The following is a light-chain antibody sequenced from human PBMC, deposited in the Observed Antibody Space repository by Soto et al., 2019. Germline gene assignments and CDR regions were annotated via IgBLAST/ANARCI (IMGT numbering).Light chain of an antibody. Sequence: QSALTQPASVSGSPGQSITISCTGTSSDVGGYNYVSWYQQHPGKAPKLMIYAVSNRPSGVSTRFSGSKSGNTASLTISGRQADDEADYHCSSYTTSSTLLYVFGTGTKLTVL. CDR1: SSDVGGYNY. V-gene: IGLV2-14*01. J-gene: IGLJ1*01. CDR2: AVS. CDR3: SSYTTSSTLLYV.